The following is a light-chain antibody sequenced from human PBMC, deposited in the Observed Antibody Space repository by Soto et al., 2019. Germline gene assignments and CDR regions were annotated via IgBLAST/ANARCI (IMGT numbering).Light chain of an antibody. CDR3: QQYVSSPRT. CDR1: QTVYHGY. CDR2: GAS. Sequence: EMVLTQSPGTLSLSPGERATLSGRASQTVYHGYLAWYQQKPGQAPRLLIYGASSRATGIPDRFSGSESGTDFTITISRLEPEDFAVYYCQQYVSSPRTFGQGTKVEIK. V-gene: IGKV3-20*01. J-gene: IGKJ1*01.